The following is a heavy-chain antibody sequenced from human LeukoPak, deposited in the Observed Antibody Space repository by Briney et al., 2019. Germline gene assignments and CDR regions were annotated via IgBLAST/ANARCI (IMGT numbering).Heavy chain of an antibody. J-gene: IGHJ5*02. CDR3: ARSGYYHSGVYNWWFDP. CDR2: VSPFNGNT. CDR1: GYTFSSYG. Sequence: ASVKVSCKASGYTFSSYGIIWVRQAPGQGLQWMGWVSPFNGNTDYAPKLQGRVTMTTDTSTTTAYMELRSLTSDDTAVYYCARSGYYHSGVYNWWFDPWGQGTLVTVSS. V-gene: IGHV1-18*01. D-gene: IGHD3-22*01.